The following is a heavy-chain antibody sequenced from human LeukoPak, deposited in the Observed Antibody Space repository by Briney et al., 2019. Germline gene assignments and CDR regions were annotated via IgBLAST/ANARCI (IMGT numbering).Heavy chain of an antibody. J-gene: IGHJ4*02. D-gene: IGHD3-10*01. V-gene: IGHV3-23*01. CDR1: GFTFSTYA. Sequence: GGSLRLSCAASGFTFSTYAMSWVRQAPGKGLDWISGISGSAGATFYADSVKGRLTISRDNSKNTLFLQMNSLRVEDTALYYCAKDPLGRYYYPSGKDFYDEPDYWGQGTLVTVSS. CDR2: ISGSAGAT. CDR3: AKDPLGRYYYPSGKDFYDEPDY.